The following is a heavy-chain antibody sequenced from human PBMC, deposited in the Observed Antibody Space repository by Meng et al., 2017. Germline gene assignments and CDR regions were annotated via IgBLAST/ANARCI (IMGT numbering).Heavy chain of an antibody. Sequence: GQLVQSEAEVKRPGSSVKFSFKASGGTFSSDAISWVRQAPGQGLEWMGGIIPIFGTANYAQKFQGRVTITADESTSTAYMELSSLRSEDTAVYYCARDDYSNYLPFDYWGQGTLVTVSS. CDR2: IIPIFGTA. CDR3: ARDDYSNYLPFDY. CDR1: GGTFSSDA. V-gene: IGHV1-69*01. D-gene: IGHD4-11*01. J-gene: IGHJ4*02.